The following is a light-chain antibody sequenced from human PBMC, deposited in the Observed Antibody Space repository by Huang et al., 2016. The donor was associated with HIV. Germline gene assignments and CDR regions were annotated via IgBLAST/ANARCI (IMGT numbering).Light chain of an antibody. CDR3: QQYESWPPLT. CDR2: ATS. V-gene: IGKV3-15*01. Sequence: EIVMTQSPDTLSVSPGERATLSCRASQSVRDKLAWYQQKPGQAPRLLLHATSTMAAGVPARFIGSGSGTEFTLTISSLQSEDCGVYYCQQYESWPPLTFGGGTKVEIK. J-gene: IGKJ4*01. CDR1: QSVRDK.